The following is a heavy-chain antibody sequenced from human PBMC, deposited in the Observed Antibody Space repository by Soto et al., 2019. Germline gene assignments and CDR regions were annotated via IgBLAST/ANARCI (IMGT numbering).Heavy chain of an antibody. D-gene: IGHD1-7*01. CDR1: GGSISSYY. J-gene: IGHJ5*02. CDR2: IYYSGST. CDR3: AREITGTTLTGFYNWFDP. Sequence: SETLSLTCTVSGGSISSYYWSWIRQPPGKGLEWIGYIYYSGSTNYNPSLKSRVTISVDTSKNQFSLKLSSVTAADTAVYYCAREITGTTLTGFYNWFDPWGQGTLVTVSS. V-gene: IGHV4-59*01.